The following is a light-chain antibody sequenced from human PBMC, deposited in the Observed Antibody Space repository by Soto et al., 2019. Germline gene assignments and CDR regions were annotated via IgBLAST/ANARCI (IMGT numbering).Light chain of an antibody. V-gene: IGKV1-9*01. CDR1: QDISSY. Sequence: IQLTQSPSSLSASVGDRVTITCRASQDISSYLCWYQQKPGKAPKLLIYAASTLQSGVPSRFSGSGSGTDFTLTISSLQPEDFATYYCQQLNNYPITFGQGTRLEIK. CDR3: QQLNNYPIT. J-gene: IGKJ5*01. CDR2: AAS.